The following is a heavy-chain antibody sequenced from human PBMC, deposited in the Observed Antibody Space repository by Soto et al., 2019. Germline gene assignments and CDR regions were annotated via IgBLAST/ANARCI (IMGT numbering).Heavy chain of an antibody. CDR3: ARDPNYYGSSGYFDY. Sequence: QVQLVESGGGVVQPGRSLRLSCAASGFTFSSYGMHWVRQAPGKGLEWVAVIWYDGSNKYYADSVKGRFTISRDNSKNTLYLQMNSLRAEDTAVYYCARDPNYYGSSGYFDYWGQGTLVTVSS. J-gene: IGHJ4*02. CDR1: GFTFSSYG. D-gene: IGHD3-22*01. CDR2: IWYDGSNK. V-gene: IGHV3-33*01.